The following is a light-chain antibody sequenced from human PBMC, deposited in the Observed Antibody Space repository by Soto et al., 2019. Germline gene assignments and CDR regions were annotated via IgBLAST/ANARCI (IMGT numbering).Light chain of an antibody. Sequence: DIQMTQSPSSLSVSVGDRVTITCRASQSITNYLNWYQQKPEKAPKLLVYAASSLQSGVPSRFSGNGAGTDFTLTISSLQPEDFATYYCQQSDSYPFTFGQGTKLEIK. J-gene: IGKJ2*01. V-gene: IGKV1-39*01. CDR2: AAS. CDR3: QQSDSYPFT. CDR1: QSITNY.